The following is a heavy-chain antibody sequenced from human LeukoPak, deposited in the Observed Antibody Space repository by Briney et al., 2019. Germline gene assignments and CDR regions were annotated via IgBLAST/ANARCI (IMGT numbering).Heavy chain of an antibody. Sequence: PSETLSLTCTVSGGSISSYYCSWIRQPAGQGLEWIGRIYTSGSTNYNPSLKSRVTMSVDTSKNQFSLKLSSVTAADTAVYYCARVRTSQYYYYYMDVWGKGTTVTVSS. J-gene: IGHJ6*03. V-gene: IGHV4-4*07. CDR1: GGSISSYY. CDR3: ARVRTSQYYYYYMDV. CDR2: IYTSGST.